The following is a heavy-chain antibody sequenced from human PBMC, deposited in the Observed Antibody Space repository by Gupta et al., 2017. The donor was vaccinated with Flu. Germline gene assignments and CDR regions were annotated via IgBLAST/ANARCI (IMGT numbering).Heavy chain of an antibody. D-gene: IGHD6-6*01. CDR1: GFTFDDYA. CDR3: AKDIRVEYSSSSGGFDY. Sequence: EVQLVESGGGLVQPGRSLRLSCAASGFTFDDYAMHWVRQAPGKGLEWVAGISWNSGSIGYADSVKGRFTISRDNAKNSLYLQMNSLRAEETALYYCAKDIRVEYSSSSGGFDYWGQGTLVTVSS. CDR2: ISWNSGSI. V-gene: IGHV3-9*01. J-gene: IGHJ4*02.